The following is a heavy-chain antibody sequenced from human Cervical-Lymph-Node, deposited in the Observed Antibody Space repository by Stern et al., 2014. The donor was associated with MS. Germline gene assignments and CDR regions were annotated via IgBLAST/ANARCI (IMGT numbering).Heavy chain of an antibody. CDR1: RFNFDDYA. Sequence: VQLVESGVGLVQPGRSLRLSCAGSRFNFDDYALHWVRQAPGRGLEWVSCISWHSGSMEYADSVKVRVTISRDNAKNSLYLQMDSLRVEDTAIYYCAKDISSGRWEAQYYYGMDVWGQGTTVTVSS. CDR2: ISWHSGSM. CDR3: AKDISSGRWEAQYYYGMDV. D-gene: IGHD6-19*01. J-gene: IGHJ6*02. V-gene: IGHV3-9*01.